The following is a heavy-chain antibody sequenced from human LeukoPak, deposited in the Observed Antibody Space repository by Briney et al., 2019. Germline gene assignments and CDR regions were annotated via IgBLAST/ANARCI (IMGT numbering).Heavy chain of an antibody. CDR1: GFTFSSYG. CDR3: AKQSAGSAAWYSLHYDF. D-gene: IGHD6-13*01. J-gene: IGHJ4*02. CDR2: VDGGGGGT. Sequence: GGSLRLSCAASGFTFSSYGMHWVRQAPGRGLEWVSSVDGGGGGTYYADSVKGRFTISRDNSKDTLYLQMNGLRAEDTAVYFCAKQSAGSAAWYSLHYDFWGQGTLVTVSS. V-gene: IGHV3-23*01.